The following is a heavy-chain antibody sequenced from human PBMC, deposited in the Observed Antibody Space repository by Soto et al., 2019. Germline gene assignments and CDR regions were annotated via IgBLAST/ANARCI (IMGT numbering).Heavy chain of an antibody. CDR3: ARLYCSGGSCYSADPKYFDY. J-gene: IGHJ4*02. CDR1: GYSFTSYW. Sequence: EVQLVQSGAEVKKPGESLKISCKGSGYSFTSYWIGWVRQMPGKGLEWMGIIYPGDSDTRYSPSFQGQVTISADKSISTAYLQWSSLKASDTAMYYCARLYCSGGSCYSADPKYFDYWGQGTLVTVSS. D-gene: IGHD2-15*01. V-gene: IGHV5-51*03. CDR2: IYPGDSDT.